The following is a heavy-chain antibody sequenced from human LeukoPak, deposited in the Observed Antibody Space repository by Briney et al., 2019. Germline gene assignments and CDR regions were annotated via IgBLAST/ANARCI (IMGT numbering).Heavy chain of an antibody. V-gene: IGHV4-59*01. CDR3: ARGWGLGDWFDP. D-gene: IGHD3-16*01. CDR1: GGSISSYY. CDR2: IYYSGST. J-gene: IGHJ5*02. Sequence: SETLSLTCTVSGGSISSYYWSWIRQPPGKGLEWIGYIYYSGSTYYNPSLKSRVTISVDTSKNQFSLKLSSVTAADTAVYYCARGWGLGDWFDPWGQGTLVTVSS.